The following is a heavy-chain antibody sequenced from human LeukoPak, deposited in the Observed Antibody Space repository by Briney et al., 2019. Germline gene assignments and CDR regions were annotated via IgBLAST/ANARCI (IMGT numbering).Heavy chain of an antibody. CDR1: GYPFTAYF. Sequence: GASVKVSCKPSGYPFTAYFLHWVRQAPGQGLEWMGWINPNGGATIYAQKFQGTITITRDTSVKTLYLELTRLKSDDTAIYYCVRSTGTAWYFDNWGQGTLVTVSS. J-gene: IGHJ4*02. V-gene: IGHV1-2*02. D-gene: IGHD1-7*01. CDR3: VRSTGTAWYFDN. CDR2: INPNGGAT.